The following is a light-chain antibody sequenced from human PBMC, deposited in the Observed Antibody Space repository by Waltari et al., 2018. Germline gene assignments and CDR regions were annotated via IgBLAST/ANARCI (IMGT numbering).Light chain of an antibody. CDR2: YDS. CDR1: NIGSKS. Sequence: SYVLTQPSSVSVAPGKTATITCGGNNIGSKSVHWDQQKPGHAPVLVISYDSDRPSGIPVRFTGSNSGSTATLTISRVEVGDEADYYCQVLDSSGDGVFGGGTKLTDL. CDR3: QVLDSSGDGV. J-gene: IGLJ3*02. V-gene: IGLV3-21*04.